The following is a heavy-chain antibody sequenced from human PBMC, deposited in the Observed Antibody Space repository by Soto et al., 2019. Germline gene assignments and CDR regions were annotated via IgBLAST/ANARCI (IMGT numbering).Heavy chain of an antibody. CDR1: GFTFSSYE. D-gene: IGHD1-26*01. CDR3: ARAHGSYYPFLLFDY. J-gene: IGHJ4*02. V-gene: IGHV3-48*03. CDR2: ISSSGSTI. Sequence: LRLSCAASGFTFSSYEMNWVRQAPGKGLEWVSYISSSGSTIYYADSVKGRFTISRDNAKNSLYLQMNSLRAEDTAVYYCARAHGSYYPFLLFDYWGQGTLVTVSS.